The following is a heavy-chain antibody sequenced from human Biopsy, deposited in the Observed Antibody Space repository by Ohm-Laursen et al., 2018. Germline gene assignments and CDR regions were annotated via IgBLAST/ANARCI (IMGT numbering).Heavy chain of an antibody. J-gene: IGHJ6*02. CDR3: ARDVGSSGWYYYGMDV. V-gene: IGHV3-72*01. D-gene: IGHD6-19*01. CDR1: GFTHSDQN. CDR2: TRNNGKTYTK. Sequence: SQRLSCAASGFTHSDQNMDWVRLAPGKGLEWVGRTRNNGKTYTKEYAASVKGRFTISRDDSKNSLYLQMNSLKTEDTAVYFCARDVGSSGWYYYGMDVWGQGTTVTVSS.